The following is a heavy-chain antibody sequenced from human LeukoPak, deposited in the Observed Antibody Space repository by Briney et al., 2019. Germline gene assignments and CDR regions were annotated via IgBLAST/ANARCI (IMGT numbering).Heavy chain of an antibody. D-gene: IGHD6-19*01. CDR2: VSYDGRYR. J-gene: IGHJ2*01. CDR1: GFTFSSYG. V-gene: IGHV3-30*18. Sequence: QPGRSLRLSCVASGFTFSSYGMYWVRQAPGKGLERVAVVSYDGRYRYYADSVKGRFTISRDNSKNTLSLRMDSLRAEDTAVYYCAKFGVAAGTDYWYFDLWGRGTLVTVSS. CDR3: AKFGVAAGTDYWYFDL.